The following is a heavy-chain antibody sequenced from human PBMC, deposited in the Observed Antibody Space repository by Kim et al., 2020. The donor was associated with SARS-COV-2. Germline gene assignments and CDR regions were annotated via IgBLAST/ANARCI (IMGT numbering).Heavy chain of an antibody. CDR3: ARAIPWGAFDI. V-gene: IGHV4-34*01. Sequence: SETLSLTCAVYGGSFSGYYWSWIRQPPGKGLEWIGEINHSGSTNYNPSLKSRVTISVDTSKNQFSLKLSSVTAADTAVYYCARAIPWGAFDIWGQGTMVTVSS. CDR1: GGSFSGYY. J-gene: IGHJ3*02. CDR2: INHSGST. D-gene: IGHD1-26*01.